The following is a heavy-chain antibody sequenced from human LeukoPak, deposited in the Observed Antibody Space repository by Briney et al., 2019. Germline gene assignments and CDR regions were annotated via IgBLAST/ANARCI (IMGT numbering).Heavy chain of an antibody. CDR3: ARELPSYSSGWYEDRYYFDY. CDR1: GFTFSSYW. J-gene: IGHJ4*02. Sequence: GGSLGLSCAASGFTFSSYWMSWVRQAPGKGLEWVANIKQDGSEKYYVDSVKGRFTISRDNAKNSLYLQMNSLRAEDTAVYYCARELPSYSSGWYEDRYYFDYWGQGTLVTVSS. V-gene: IGHV3-7*01. CDR2: IKQDGSEK. D-gene: IGHD6-19*01.